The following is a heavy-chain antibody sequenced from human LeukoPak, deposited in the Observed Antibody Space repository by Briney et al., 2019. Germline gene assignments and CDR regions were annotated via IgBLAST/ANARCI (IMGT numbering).Heavy chain of an antibody. V-gene: IGHV3-30-3*01. Sequence: GGSLRLSCAASGFTFSSYAMHWVRQAPGKGLEWVAVISYDGSNKYYADSVKGRFTISRDNSNNTLYLQMNSLRAEDTAVYYCAKAVVVPAARSRYFDYWGQGTLVTVSS. J-gene: IGHJ4*02. CDR2: ISYDGSNK. CDR3: AKAVVVPAARSRYFDY. D-gene: IGHD2-2*01. CDR1: GFTFSSYA.